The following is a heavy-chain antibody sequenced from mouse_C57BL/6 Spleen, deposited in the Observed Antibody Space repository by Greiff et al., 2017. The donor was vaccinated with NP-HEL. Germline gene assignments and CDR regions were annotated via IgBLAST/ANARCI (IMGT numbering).Heavy chain of an antibody. CDR1: GFTFSDYG. Sequence: EVQLVESGGGLVKPGGSLKLSCAASGFTFSDYGMHWVRQAPEKGLEWVAYISSGSSTIYYADTVKGRFTISRDNAKNTLFLQMTSLRSEDTAMYYCARRGALYYGSTSLWYFDVWGTGTTVTVSS. D-gene: IGHD1-1*01. J-gene: IGHJ1*03. CDR3: ARRGALYYGSTSLWYFDV. CDR2: ISSGSSTI. V-gene: IGHV5-17*01.